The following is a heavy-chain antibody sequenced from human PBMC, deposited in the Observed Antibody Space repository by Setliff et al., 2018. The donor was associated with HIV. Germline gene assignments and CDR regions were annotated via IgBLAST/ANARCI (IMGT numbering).Heavy chain of an antibody. Sequence: SETLSLTCAVSGASINTTPWWSWVRQPPGKGLEWIGEIYHRGSTNYNPSLKSRVTISIDKSNNQFSLRLNSVTAADTAFSSCAAGGVYINYWGQGTLVTVSS. D-gene: IGHD2-8*01. CDR2: IYHRGST. V-gene: IGHV4-4*02. CDR3: AAGGVYINY. CDR1: GASINTTPW. J-gene: IGHJ4*02.